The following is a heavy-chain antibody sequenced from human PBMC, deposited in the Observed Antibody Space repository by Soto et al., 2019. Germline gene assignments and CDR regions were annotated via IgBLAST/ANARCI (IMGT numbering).Heavy chain of an antibody. Sequence: EVQLLESGGGLVQPGGSLRLSCAASGFTFSSYAMSWVRQAPGMGLEWVSVISGSGYATYYADSVKGRFTVSRDNSNNTVYLQMNSLRAEDTAVYYCAKEETVLVNYYYYYGMDVWGLGTTVTVSS. CDR2: ISGSGYAT. CDR3: AKEETVLVNYYYYYGMDV. V-gene: IGHV3-23*01. J-gene: IGHJ6*02. D-gene: IGHD4-17*01. CDR1: GFTFSSYA.